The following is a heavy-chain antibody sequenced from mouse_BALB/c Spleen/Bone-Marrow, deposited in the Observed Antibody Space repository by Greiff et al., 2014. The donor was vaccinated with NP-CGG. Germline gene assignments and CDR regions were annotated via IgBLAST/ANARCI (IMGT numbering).Heavy chain of an antibody. V-gene: IGHV2-2*02. CDR2: IWSGGST. J-gene: IGHJ4*01. CDR1: GFSLTSYG. D-gene: IGHD2-14*01. CDR3: ARMDRSSYAMDY. Sequence: VQLQQSGPGLVQPSQSLSITCTVSGFSLTSYGVHWVRQSPGKGLEWLGVIWSGGSTDYNAAFKSRLSISKDNSKSQVLFKMNSLQPNDTAIYYCARMDRSSYAMDYWGQGTSVTVSS.